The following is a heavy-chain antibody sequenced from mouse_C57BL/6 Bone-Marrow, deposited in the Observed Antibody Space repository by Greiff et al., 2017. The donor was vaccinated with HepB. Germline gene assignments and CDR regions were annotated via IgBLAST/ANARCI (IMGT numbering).Heavy chain of an antibody. V-gene: IGHV1-81*01. CDR3: ARGSYEDDWYFDV. Sequence: VQLQQSGAELARPGASVKLSCKASGYTFTSYGISWVKQRTGQGLEWIGYINPSSGYTKYNQKFKDKATLTADKSSSTAYMQLSSLTSEDSAVYHCARGSYEDDWYFDVWGTGTTVTVSS. CDR2: INPSSGYT. CDR1: GYTFTSYG. J-gene: IGHJ1*03. D-gene: IGHD1-1*02.